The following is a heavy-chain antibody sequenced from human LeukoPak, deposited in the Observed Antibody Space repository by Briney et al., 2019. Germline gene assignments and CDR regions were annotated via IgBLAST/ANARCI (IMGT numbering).Heavy chain of an antibody. CDR3: ARVTDCSSTSCYPDDY. V-gene: IGHV4-61*02. J-gene: IGHJ4*02. CDR1: GDSITSGSYY. Sequence: PSQTLSLTCTVSGDSITSGSYYWNWIRQPAGKGLEWIGRIYISGSTNYNPSLKSRVTISVDTSKNQFSLKLSSVTAADTAVYYCARVTDCSSTSCYPDDYWGQGTLVTVSS. CDR2: IYISGST. D-gene: IGHD2-2*01.